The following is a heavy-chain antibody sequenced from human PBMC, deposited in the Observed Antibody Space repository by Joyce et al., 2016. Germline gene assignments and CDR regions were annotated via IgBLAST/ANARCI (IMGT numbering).Heavy chain of an antibody. D-gene: IGHD6-25*01. J-gene: IGHJ4*02. CDR1: GLTLSNSG. V-gene: IGHV3-30*18. Sequence: QVQLVESGGGVVQPGRSLRLSCAASGLTLSNSGVHWVRQGPGKGLEWVAVISYDGIYKYYADSVKGRFTISRDNSKNTVFLEMNSLRTEDTAVYYCAKILTATYSSGWFLDYWGQGTLVTVSS. CDR2: ISYDGIYK. CDR3: AKILTATYSSGWFLDY.